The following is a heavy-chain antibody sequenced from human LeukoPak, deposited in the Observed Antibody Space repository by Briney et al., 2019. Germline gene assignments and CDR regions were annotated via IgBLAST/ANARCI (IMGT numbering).Heavy chain of an antibody. J-gene: IGHJ5*02. CDR3: ARAPRLPLRYFDWLPGSVLQGWFDP. D-gene: IGHD3-9*01. CDR2: ISAYNGNT. Sequence: ASVKVSCKASGYTFTSYGISWVRQAPGQGLEWMGWISAYNGNTNYAQKLQGRVTMTTDTSTSTAYMELRSLRSDDTAVYYCARAPRLPLRYFDWLPGSVLQGWFDPWGQGTLVTVSS. CDR1: GYTFTSYG. V-gene: IGHV1-18*04.